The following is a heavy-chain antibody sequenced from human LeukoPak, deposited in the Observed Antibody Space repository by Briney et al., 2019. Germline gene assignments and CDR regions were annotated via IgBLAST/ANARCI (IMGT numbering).Heavy chain of an antibody. D-gene: IGHD3-3*01. Sequence: SETLSLTCTVSGGSISSGDYYWSWIRQPPGKGLEWIGYIYYSGSTYYNPSLKSRVTISVDTSKNQFSQKLSSVTAADTAVYYCARERFLEWLSNSFNWFDPWGQGTLVTVSS. CDR1: GGSISSGDYY. V-gene: IGHV4-30-4*01. J-gene: IGHJ5*02. CDR3: ARERFLEWLSNSFNWFDP. CDR2: IYYSGST.